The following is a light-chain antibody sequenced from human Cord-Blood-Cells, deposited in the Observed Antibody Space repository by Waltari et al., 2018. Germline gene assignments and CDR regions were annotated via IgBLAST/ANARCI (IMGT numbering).Light chain of an antibody. Sequence: DIHITNYPSPLPASVGDTVTITCRASQSISSWLAWYHQKPGKAPKLLIYKASSLESGVPSRFSGSGSGTEFTLTISSLQPDDFATYYCQQYNSYSPFGQGTKVEIK. V-gene: IGKV1-5*03. CDR3: QQYNSYSP. CDR1: QSISSW. CDR2: KAS. J-gene: IGKJ1*01.